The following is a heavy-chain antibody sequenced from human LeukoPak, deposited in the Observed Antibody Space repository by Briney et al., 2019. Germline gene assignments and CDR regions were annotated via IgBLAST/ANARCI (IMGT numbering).Heavy chain of an antibody. V-gene: IGHV3-30*18. J-gene: IGHJ4*02. CDR3: AKDSSSSCIDY. CDR2: ISYDGSNK. Sequence: GGSLRLSCAASGFTFSSYGMHWVRQAPGKGLEWVAVISYDGSNKYYADSVKGRSTISRDNSKNTLYLQMNSLRAEDTAVYYCAKDSSSSCIDYWGQGTLVTVSS. D-gene: IGHD6-13*01. CDR1: GFTFSSYG.